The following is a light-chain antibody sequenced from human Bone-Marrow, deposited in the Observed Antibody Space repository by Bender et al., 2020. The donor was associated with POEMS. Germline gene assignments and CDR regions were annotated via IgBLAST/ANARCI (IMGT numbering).Light chain of an antibody. V-gene: IGLV2-23*02. CDR2: DVG. J-gene: IGLJ1*01. CDR3: CSYAPTNTFV. CDR1: RSDVGAYDF. Sequence: QSALTQPASVSGSPGQSITISCTGTRSDVGAYDFVSWYQQYPGKVPKLMIYDVGRRPSGVSPRFSGSKSGNTASLTISGLQSEDEADYYCCSYAPTNTFVFGIGTKVTVL.